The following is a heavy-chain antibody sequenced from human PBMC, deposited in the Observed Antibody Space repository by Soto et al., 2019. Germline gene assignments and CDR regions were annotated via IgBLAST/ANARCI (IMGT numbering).Heavy chain of an antibody. CDR3: AKDRQLYWIWTFVH. CDR2: ITQTETGK. V-gene: IGHV3-23*01. Sequence: EVQLLESGGHLVQPGGSLRLSCAASGFTFSTYTMNWVRQAPGKGLEWVSGITQTETGKHYADSVKGRFTISRDNSKNMLFLQMNSLRVDETAVYYCAKDRQLYWIWTFVHWGQGTPVIVSS. J-gene: IGHJ4*02. CDR1: GFTFSTYT. D-gene: IGHD3-3*01.